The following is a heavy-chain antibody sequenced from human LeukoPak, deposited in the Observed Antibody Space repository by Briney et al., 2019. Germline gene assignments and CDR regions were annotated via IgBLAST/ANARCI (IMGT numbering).Heavy chain of an antibody. D-gene: IGHD3-10*01. CDR1: GFTFSSYG. CDR2: IWYDGSNK. V-gene: IGHV3-33*06. CDR3: AKSSVVRGVIITSPDYYYYMDV. Sequence: GGSLRLSCAASGFTFSSYGMHWVRQAPGKGLEWVAVIWYDGSNKYYADSVKGRFTISRDNSKNTLYLQMNSLRAEDTAVYYCAKSSVVRGVIITSPDYYYYMDVWGKGTMVTVSS. J-gene: IGHJ6*03.